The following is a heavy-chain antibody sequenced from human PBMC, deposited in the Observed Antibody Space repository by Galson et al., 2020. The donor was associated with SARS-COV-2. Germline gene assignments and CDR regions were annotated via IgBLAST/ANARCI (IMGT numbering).Heavy chain of an antibody. CDR3: ASWNYYDSSGIDAFDI. V-gene: IGHV4-38-2*01. CDR1: GYSISSGYY. D-gene: IGHD3-22*01. J-gene: IGHJ3*02. Sequence: SETLSLTCAVSGYSISSGYYWGWIRQPPGKGLEWIGSIYHSGSTYYNPSLKSRVTISVDTSKNQFSLKLSSVTAADTAVYYCASWNYYDSSGIDAFDIWGQGTMVTVSS. CDR2: IYHSGST.